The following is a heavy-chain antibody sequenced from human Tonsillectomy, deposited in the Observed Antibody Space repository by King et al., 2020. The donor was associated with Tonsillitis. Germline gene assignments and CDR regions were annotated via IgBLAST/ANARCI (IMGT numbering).Heavy chain of an antibody. CDR3: TKDRDYALDV. CDR1: GFTFDDYA. V-gene: IGHV3-9*01. J-gene: IGHJ6*04. Sequence: VQLVESGGGLVQPGRSLILSCAASGFTFDDYAMHWVRQAPGKGLEWVSGISWNSGSIGYSDSVKGRFTISRDNAKNSLYLQMNSLRPEDTALYYCTKDRDYALDVWGTGTTVTVSS. CDR2: ISWNSGSI.